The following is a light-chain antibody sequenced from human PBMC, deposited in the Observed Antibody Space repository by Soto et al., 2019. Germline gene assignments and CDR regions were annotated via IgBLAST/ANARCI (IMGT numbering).Light chain of an antibody. J-gene: IGLJ2*01. CDR1: NIGSES. V-gene: IGLV3-21*04. CDR2: YDS. CDR3: QVWDTNVV. Sequence: SYELTQPPSVSVAPGKTATITCGGNNIGSESVHWYQQRPGQAPVLVISYDSDRPSGIPERFSGSNSGNTATLTISRVEAGDEADYYCQVWDTNVVFGGGTKLTV.